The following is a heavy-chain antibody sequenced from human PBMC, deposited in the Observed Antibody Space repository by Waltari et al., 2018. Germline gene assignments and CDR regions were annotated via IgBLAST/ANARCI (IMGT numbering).Heavy chain of an antibody. Sequence: EVQLVESGGGLVQPGRSLRLSCTASGFTFGDFAMSWFRQAPGKGLGVLGFIRTKAPGETTEYAASVKGRFTVSRDDSKNIAYLQMNSLKTEDTAVYYCSRAGSRQLWRLPDYWGQGALVTVSS. J-gene: IGHJ4*02. V-gene: IGHV3-49*03. CDR3: SRAGSRQLWRLPDY. CDR1: GFTFGDFA. D-gene: IGHD5-18*01. CDR2: IRTKAPGETT.